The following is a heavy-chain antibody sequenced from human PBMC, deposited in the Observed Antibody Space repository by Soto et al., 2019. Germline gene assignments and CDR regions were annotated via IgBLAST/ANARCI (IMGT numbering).Heavy chain of an antibody. D-gene: IGHD6-13*01. V-gene: IGHV1-3*01. J-gene: IGHJ4*02. CDR1: GYTFTSYA. CDR3: AIFPRHIAAAGIMGDY. CDR2: INAGNGNT. Sequence: QVQLVQSGAEVKKPGASVKVSCKASGYTFTSYAMHWVRQAPGQRLEWMGWINAGNGNTKYSQKLSGRVTITRDTSASTAYMELSGLRSEDTAVYYCAIFPRHIAAAGIMGDYWGQGTLVTVSS.